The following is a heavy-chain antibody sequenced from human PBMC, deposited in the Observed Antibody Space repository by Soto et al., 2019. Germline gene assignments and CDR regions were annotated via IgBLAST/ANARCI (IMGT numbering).Heavy chain of an antibody. CDR2: IYYSGST. V-gene: IGHV4-59*01. Sequence: PSETLSLTCTVSGGSISSYYWSWIRQPPGKGLEWIGYIYYSGSTNYNPSLKSRVTISVDTSKNQFSLKLSSVTATDTAVYYCARVRYDILTGYYSCFDYWGQGTLVTVSS. CDR1: GGSISSYY. CDR3: ARVRYDILTGYYSCFDY. D-gene: IGHD3-9*01. J-gene: IGHJ4*02.